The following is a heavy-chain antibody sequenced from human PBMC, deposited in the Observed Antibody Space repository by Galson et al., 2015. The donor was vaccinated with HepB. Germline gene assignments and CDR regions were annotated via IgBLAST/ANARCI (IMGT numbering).Heavy chain of an antibody. CDR3: AREYSSSWSPSPFYYYYYMDV. Sequence: SVKVSCKASGYTFTSYYMHWVRQAPGQGLEWMGIINPSGGSTSYAQKFQGRVTMTRDTSTSTVYMELSSLRSEDTAVYYCAREYSSSWSPSPFYYYYYMDVWGKGTTVNVSS. CDR2: INPSGGST. J-gene: IGHJ6*03. V-gene: IGHV1-46*01. D-gene: IGHD6-13*01. CDR1: GYTFTSYY.